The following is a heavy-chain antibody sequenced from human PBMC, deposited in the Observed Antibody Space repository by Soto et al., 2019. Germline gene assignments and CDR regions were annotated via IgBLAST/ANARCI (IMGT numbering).Heavy chain of an antibody. Sequence: GGSLRLSCAASAFTFSKFAMNWVRQAPGKGLEWVSSISGSGISAYYADSVKGRFTISRDNSKNTLYLQMDSLRAEDTAVYFCAKDRAVDYGDLFDYWGQGTLVTVSS. V-gene: IGHV3-23*01. J-gene: IGHJ4*02. CDR3: AKDRAVDYGDLFDY. CDR2: ISGSGISA. D-gene: IGHD4-17*01. CDR1: AFTFSKFA.